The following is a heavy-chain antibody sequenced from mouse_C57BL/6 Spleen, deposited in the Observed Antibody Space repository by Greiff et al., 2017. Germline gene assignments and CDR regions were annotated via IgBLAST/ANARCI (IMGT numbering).Heavy chain of an antibody. CDR1: GYAFSCSW. Sequence: VQLQPSGPELVEPGGPVKISRKASGYAFSCSWVNWVKQRPGKGLGWIWRIYPGDGDTNYNGKFKGKATLTADKSSSTAYMQLSSLTSEDSAVYFCARSDDGYIDYWGQGTTLTVSS. J-gene: IGHJ2*01. V-gene: IGHV1-82*01. D-gene: IGHD2-3*01. CDR2: IYPGDGDT. CDR3: ARSDDGYIDY.